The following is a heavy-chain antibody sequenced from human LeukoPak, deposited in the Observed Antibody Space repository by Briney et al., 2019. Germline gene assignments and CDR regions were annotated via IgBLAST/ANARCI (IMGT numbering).Heavy chain of an antibody. J-gene: IGHJ5*02. CDR1: GGSISSYY. Sequence: SETLSLTCTVSGGSISSYYWSWIRQPPGKGLEWIGYIYYSGSTNYNPSLKSRVTISEDTSKNQFSLKLSSVTAADTAVYYCARDKSQLWFGEFDPWGQGTLVTVSS. V-gene: IGHV4-59*01. CDR3: ARDKSQLWFGEFDP. D-gene: IGHD3-10*01. CDR2: IYYSGST.